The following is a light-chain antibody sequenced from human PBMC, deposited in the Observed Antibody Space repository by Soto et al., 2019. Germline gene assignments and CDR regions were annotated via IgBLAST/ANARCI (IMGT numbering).Light chain of an antibody. Sequence: EIVLTQSPGTLSLSPGERATLSCRASQSVSSSYLAWYQQKPGQAPRLLIYGASNRATGIPDRFSGSGSGTDFTLTISRLEPEDFAVYFCQHYASSPYTFGQRSKLEIK. CDR2: GAS. CDR1: QSVSSSY. J-gene: IGKJ2*01. CDR3: QHYASSPYT. V-gene: IGKV3-20*01.